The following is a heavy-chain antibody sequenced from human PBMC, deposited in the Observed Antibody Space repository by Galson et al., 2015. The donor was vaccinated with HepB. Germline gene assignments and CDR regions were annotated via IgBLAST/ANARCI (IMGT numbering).Heavy chain of an antibody. CDR3: ARHSNYDILTGYYRVGFFDY. D-gene: IGHD3-9*01. CDR1: GGSISSGGYS. V-gene: IGHV4-30-2*03. J-gene: IGHJ4*02. CDR2: IYYSGST. Sequence: TCAVSGGSISSGGYSWSWIRQPPGKGLEWIGYIYYSGSTYYNPSLKSRVTISVDTSKNQFSLKLSCVTAADTAVYYCARHSNYDILTGYYRVGFFDYWGQGTLVTVSS.